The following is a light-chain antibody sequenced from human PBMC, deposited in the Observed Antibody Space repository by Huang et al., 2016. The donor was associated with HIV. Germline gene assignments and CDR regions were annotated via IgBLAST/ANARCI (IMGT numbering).Light chain of an antibody. V-gene: IGKV3-15*01. CDR1: QSVSSN. J-gene: IGKJ4*01. CDR3: QQYNSWPPLT. CDR2: AAS. Sequence: EIVMTPSPATLSVSPGEGATLSCRASQSVSSNLAWYQQKIGQGPRLLIYAASTRATGIPARFSGSGSGTEFTLTISSLQSEDFAVYYCQQYNSWPPLTFGGGTKVEIK.